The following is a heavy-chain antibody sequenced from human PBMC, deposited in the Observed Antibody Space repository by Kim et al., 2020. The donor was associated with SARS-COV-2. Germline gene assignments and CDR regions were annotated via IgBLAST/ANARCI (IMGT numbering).Heavy chain of an antibody. J-gene: IGHJ4*02. V-gene: IGHV1-8*01. CDR3: ARERSDY. CDR2: NRGNP. Sequence: NRGNPGYAQKFQGRVTMTRNTSISTAYMELSSLRSEDTAVYYCARERSDYWGQGTLVTVSS.